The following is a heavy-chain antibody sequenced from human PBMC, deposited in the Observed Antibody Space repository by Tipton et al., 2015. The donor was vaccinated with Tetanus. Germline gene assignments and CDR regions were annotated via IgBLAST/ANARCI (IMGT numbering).Heavy chain of an antibody. J-gene: IGHJ4*02. CDR2: INPSGGST. V-gene: IGHV1-46*01. Sequence: QVQLVQSGAEVKKPGASVKVSCKASGYTFTSYYMHWVRQDPGQGLEWMGIINPSGGSTSYAQKFQGRVTMTRDTSTSTVYMELSSLRSEDTAVYYCARDQTPRGLDYWGQGTLVTVSS. CDR1: GYTFTSYY. CDR3: ARDQTPRGLDY.